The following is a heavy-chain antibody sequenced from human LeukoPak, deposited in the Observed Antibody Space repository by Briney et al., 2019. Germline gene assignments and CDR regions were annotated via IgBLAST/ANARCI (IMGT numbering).Heavy chain of an antibody. CDR1: GYTFTSYA. CDR3: AREPGRQLDYYYYGMDV. J-gene: IGHJ6*02. D-gene: IGHD6-6*01. V-gene: IGHV7-4-1*02. Sequence: ASVKVSCTASGYTFTSYAMNWVRQAPGQGLEWMGWINTNTGNPTYAQGSTGRFVFSLDTSVSTAYPQISSLKAEDTAVYYCAREPGRQLDYYYYGMDVWGQGTTVTVSS. CDR2: INTNTGNP.